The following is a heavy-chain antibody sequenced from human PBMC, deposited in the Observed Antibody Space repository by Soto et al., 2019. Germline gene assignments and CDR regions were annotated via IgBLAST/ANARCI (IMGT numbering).Heavy chain of an antibody. J-gene: IGHJ4*02. CDR3: ATVHNTSRSFDY. CDR1: GFTFNISA. Sequence: LRLSCAASGFTFNISAMTWVRQAPGKGLEWVSTTGASGRTTYYAHSVKGRFTVSRDNSKNTLDLQMSSLRAEDTAVYYCATVHNTSRSFDYWGQGTLVTVSS. V-gene: IGHV3-23*01. CDR2: TGASGRTT. D-gene: IGHD2-2*02.